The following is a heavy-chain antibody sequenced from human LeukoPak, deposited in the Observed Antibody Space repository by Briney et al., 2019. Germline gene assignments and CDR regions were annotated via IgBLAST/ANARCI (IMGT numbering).Heavy chain of an antibody. CDR1: GFTFNNYL. CDR2: LFTGGGRT. D-gene: IGHD3-10*01. J-gene: IGHJ4*02. CDR3: AKECDYSPGHKFDL. V-gene: IGHV3-23*01. Sequence: GGSLRLSCAASGFTFNNYLMSWVRQTPGKGLEWVSVLFTGGGRTLYADSVKGRFTISGDTSRTTLYLQMNGLRAEDTAVYYCAKECDYSPGHKFDLWGQGTLVTVSS.